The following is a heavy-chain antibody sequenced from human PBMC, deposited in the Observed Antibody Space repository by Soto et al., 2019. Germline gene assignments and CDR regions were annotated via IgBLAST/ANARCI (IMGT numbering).Heavy chain of an antibody. D-gene: IGHD2-21*01. CDR1: GFSLSTSGMC. J-gene: IGHJ4*02. CDR3: ARIRRDGYTTYYFDY. CDR2: IDWDDDK. V-gene: IGHV2-70*01. Sequence: SGPTLVKPTQTLTLTCTFSGFSLSTSGMCVSWIRQPPGKALEWLALIDWDDDKYYSTSLKTRLTISKDTSKNQVVLKMTNMDPVDTATYYCARIRRDGYTTYYFDYWGQGTLVTVSS.